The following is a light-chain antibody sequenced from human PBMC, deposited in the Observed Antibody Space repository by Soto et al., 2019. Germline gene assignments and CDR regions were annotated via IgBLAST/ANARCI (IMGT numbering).Light chain of an antibody. J-gene: IGLJ1*01. V-gene: IGLV2-23*01. Sequence: QSALTQPASVSGSPGQSITISCTGTSSDVGSYNLVSWYQQHPGKAPKLMIYEGNKRPSGVSNRFSGSKSGNTASLTISGLQAEDEADYYCCSYAGSYTWVFGTGTKLTVL. CDR3: CSYAGSYTWV. CDR2: EGN. CDR1: SSDVGSYNL.